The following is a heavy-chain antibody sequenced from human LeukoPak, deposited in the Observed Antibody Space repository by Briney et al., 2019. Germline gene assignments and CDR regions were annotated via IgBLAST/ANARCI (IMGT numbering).Heavy chain of an antibody. Sequence: SETLSLTCSVSGGSISNWCWNWIRQPAGKGLEWIGHMCISADTNYNPSLKSRVTISVDTSKNQFSLKLSSVTAADTAVYYCARAPGVVTVFDYWGQGTLVTVSS. CDR2: MCISADT. D-gene: IGHD2-21*02. J-gene: IGHJ4*02. CDR3: ARAPGVVTVFDY. CDR1: GGSISNWC. V-gene: IGHV4-4*07.